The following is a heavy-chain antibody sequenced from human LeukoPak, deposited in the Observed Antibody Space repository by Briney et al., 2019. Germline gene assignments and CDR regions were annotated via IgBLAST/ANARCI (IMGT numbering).Heavy chain of an antibody. CDR1: GGSFSSGTYS. CDR3: ARGLLGVDI. Sequence: SQTLSLTCAVSGGSFSSGTYSWSWIRQPPGKGLEWIGFIYYTGSTDYNPSLKSRVTISVDTSKNQFSLKLSSVTAADTAVYYCARGLLGVDIWGQGTMVTVSS. D-gene: IGHD3-16*01. V-gene: IGHV4-30-2*01. J-gene: IGHJ3*02. CDR2: IYYTGST.